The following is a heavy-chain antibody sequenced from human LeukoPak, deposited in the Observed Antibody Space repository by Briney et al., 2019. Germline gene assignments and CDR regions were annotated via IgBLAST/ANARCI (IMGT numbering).Heavy chain of an antibody. Sequence: GGSLRLSCAASGFTVSSNYMSWVRQAPGKGLEWVSSISSSSSYIYYADSVKGRFTISRDNAKNSLYLQMNSLRAEDTAVYYCARASYYDFNVNWFDPWGQGTLVTVSS. D-gene: IGHD3-3*01. J-gene: IGHJ5*02. CDR1: GFTVSSNY. CDR3: ARASYYDFNVNWFDP. V-gene: IGHV3-21*01. CDR2: ISSSSSYI.